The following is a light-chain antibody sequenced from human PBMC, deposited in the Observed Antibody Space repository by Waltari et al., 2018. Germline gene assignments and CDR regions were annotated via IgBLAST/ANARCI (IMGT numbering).Light chain of an antibody. Sequence: QSLLPQPPSASGPPRQRVTISCSRSSSYIGRNIVNWYQQLPGTAPKLLIYSNDQRPSGVPDRFSGSKSGTSAYLAISGLHSEDEAEYYCAAWDDSLLGVFGGGTKLTVL. J-gene: IGLJ3*02. CDR1: SSYIGRNI. V-gene: IGLV1-44*01. CDR2: SND. CDR3: AAWDDSLLGV.